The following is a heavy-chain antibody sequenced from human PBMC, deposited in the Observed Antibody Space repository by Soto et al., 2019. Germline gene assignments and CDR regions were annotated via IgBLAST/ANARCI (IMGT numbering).Heavy chain of an antibody. CDR1: GFTFSSYW. V-gene: IGHV3-74*01. CDR3: ARVEAAAGTFYFHY. Sequence: GGSLRLSCAASGFTFSSYWMHWVRQAPGKGLVWVSRINSDGSSTSYADSVKGRFIISRDNAKNTLYLQMNSLRAEDTAVYYCARVEAAAGTFYFHYWGQGTLVTVAS. J-gene: IGHJ4*02. CDR2: INSDGSST. D-gene: IGHD6-13*01.